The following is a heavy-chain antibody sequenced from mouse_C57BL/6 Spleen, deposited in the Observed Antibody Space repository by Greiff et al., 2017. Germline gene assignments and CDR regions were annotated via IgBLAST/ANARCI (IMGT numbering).Heavy chain of an antibody. CDR3: ARPNYSNSPYAMDY. V-gene: IGHV14-2*01. CDR2: IDPEDGET. J-gene: IGHJ4*01. D-gene: IGHD2-5*01. CDR1: GFNIKDYY. Sequence: VQLKQSGAELVKPGASVKLSCTASGFNIKDYYMHWVKQRTEQGLEWIGRIDPEDGETKYAPKFQGKATITADTSSNTADLQLSSLTSEDTAVYYCARPNYSNSPYAMDYWGQGTSVTGSS.